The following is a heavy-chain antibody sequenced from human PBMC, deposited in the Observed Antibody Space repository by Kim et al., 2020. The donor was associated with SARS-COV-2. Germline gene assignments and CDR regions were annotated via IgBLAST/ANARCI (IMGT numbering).Heavy chain of an antibody. Sequence: GGSLRLSCAASGFTVSNNYMSWVRQAPGKGLEWVSVIYSGGSTYYADSVKGRFTISRHNSKNTLYLQMNSLRAEDTAVYYCARGWGKLWFGELLSLDYWGQGTLVTVSS. CDR2: IYSGGST. CDR3: ARGWGKLWFGELLSLDY. J-gene: IGHJ4*02. CDR1: GFTVSNNY. D-gene: IGHD3-10*01. V-gene: IGHV3-53*04.